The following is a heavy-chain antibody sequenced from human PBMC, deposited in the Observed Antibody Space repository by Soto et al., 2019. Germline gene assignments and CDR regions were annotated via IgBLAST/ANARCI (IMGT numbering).Heavy chain of an antibody. Sequence: SETLSLTCTVSGGSITNSNWCSCVRLPPAKGLEWIGDIYHAGSTKYNPSLERRVTISVDTSNNQFALTLTSVAAADTAVYFCARGPPIVGNTTPLDSWGQGTLVTVSS. D-gene: IGHD1-26*01. J-gene: IGHJ4*02. CDR3: ARGPPIVGNTTPLDS. CDR1: GGSITNSNW. V-gene: IGHV4-4*02. CDR2: IYHAGST.